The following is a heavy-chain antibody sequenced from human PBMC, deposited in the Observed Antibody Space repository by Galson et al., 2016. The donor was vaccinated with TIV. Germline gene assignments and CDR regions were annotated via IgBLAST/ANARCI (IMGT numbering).Heavy chain of an antibody. V-gene: IGHV3-66*02. D-gene: IGHD3-16*01. CDR1: GIIVGDNY. J-gene: IGHJ6*02. CDR2: IYSGGDT. CDR3: ARDRDYDASGYYYYYYGLGV. Sequence: SLRLSCAAPGIIVGDNYMSWVRQAPGKGLEWVSTIYSGGDTYYADSVKGRFTISRDNSKNTLHLHMNSLRAEDTAVYYCARDRDYDASGYYYYYYGLGVWGQGTTVTVSS.